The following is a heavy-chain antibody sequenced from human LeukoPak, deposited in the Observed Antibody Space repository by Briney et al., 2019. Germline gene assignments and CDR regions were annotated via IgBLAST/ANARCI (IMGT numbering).Heavy chain of an antibody. V-gene: IGHV3-23*01. CDR1: GFTFSNCA. Sequence: GGSLRLSCAASGFTFSNCAMTWVRQAPGKGLEWVSAISGSSGSPHYADSVKGRFTISRDNSKNTLYLQMNSLGAEDTAVYYCAKDGYSSSWYNYYYYYMDVWGKGTTVTVSS. CDR3: AKDGYSSSWYNYYYYYMDV. D-gene: IGHD6-13*01. CDR2: ISGSSGSP. J-gene: IGHJ6*03.